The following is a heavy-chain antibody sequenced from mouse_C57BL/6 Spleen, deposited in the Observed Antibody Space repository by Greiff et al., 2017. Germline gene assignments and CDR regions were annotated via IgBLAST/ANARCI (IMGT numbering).Heavy chain of an antibody. CDR1: GFTFSSYA. D-gene: IGHD2-4*01. Sequence: EVHLVESGGGLVKPGGSLKLSCAASGFTFSSYAMSWVRQTPEKRLEWVATISDGGSYTYYPDNVKGRFTISRDNAKNNLYLQRSHLKSEDTAMYYCARDRYYDYDGGFDYWCQGTTLTVSS. V-gene: IGHV5-4*01. J-gene: IGHJ2*01. CDR2: ISDGGSYT. CDR3: ARDRYYDYDGGFDY.